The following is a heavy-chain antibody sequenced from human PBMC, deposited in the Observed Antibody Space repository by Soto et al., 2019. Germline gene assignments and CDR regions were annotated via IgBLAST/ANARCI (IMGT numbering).Heavy chain of an antibody. D-gene: IGHD3-22*01. V-gene: IGHV3-64D*06. Sequence: GGSLRLSCSASGFTVSLYALHWVPQAPGKGLEYVSSISTNGGSTDYADSVKGRFTISRDNSKNTVYLQMSSLRVEDTAVYYCVKGEYYYDSSGYYPFVYWGQGT. CDR1: GFTVSLYA. CDR2: ISTNGGST. J-gene: IGHJ4*02. CDR3: VKGEYYYDSSGYYPFVY.